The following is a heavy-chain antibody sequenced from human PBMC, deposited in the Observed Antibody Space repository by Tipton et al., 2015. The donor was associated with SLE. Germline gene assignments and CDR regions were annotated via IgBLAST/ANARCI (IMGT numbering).Heavy chain of an antibody. CDR3: VRQVGYGDYLP. Sequence: VQLVQSGAEVKEPGESLKISCKASGYSFTNYWIGWVRQMPGKGLEWVGIFYPSDSSIRYSPSLQGQVTISADMSINTAYLQWTSLRASDSAMYYCVRQVGYGDYLPWGQGTLVTVSS. CDR2: FYPSDSSI. CDR1: GYSFTNYW. V-gene: IGHV5-51*01. J-gene: IGHJ4*02. D-gene: IGHD4-17*01.